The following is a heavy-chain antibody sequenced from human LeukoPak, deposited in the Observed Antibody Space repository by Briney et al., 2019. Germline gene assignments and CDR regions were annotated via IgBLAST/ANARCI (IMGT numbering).Heavy chain of an antibody. CDR1: GYTFTSYA. CDR2: INAGNGNT. Sequence: ASVNVSCKASGYTFTSYAMHWVRQAPGQRLEWMGWINAGNGNTKYSQKFQGRVTITGDTSASTAYMELSSLRSEDTAVYYCARGDYGSGTTDYWGQGTLVTVSS. D-gene: IGHD3-10*01. J-gene: IGHJ4*02. CDR3: ARGDYGSGTTDY. V-gene: IGHV1-3*01.